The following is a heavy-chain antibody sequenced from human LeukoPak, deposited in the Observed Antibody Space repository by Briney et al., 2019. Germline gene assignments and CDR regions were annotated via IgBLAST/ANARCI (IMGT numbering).Heavy chain of an antibody. CDR1: GFTFTGYY. CDR3: ARLGTVVSLHYYYGMDV. Sequence: ASVTVSCKASGFTFTGYYMHWVRQAPGQGLEWMGWIKPNSGGTHYAQKFQGRVTMTRDTSISTAYMELSSLRSDDTAVYFCARLGTVVSLHYYYGMDVWGQGTTVTVSS. D-gene: IGHD4-23*01. V-gene: IGHV1-2*02. CDR2: IKPNSGGT. J-gene: IGHJ6*02.